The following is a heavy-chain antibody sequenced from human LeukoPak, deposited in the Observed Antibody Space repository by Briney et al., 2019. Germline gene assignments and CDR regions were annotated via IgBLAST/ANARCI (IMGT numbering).Heavy chain of an antibody. CDR3: AREVSEGFDF. CDR2: FGTRSTSV. D-gene: IGHD3-22*01. J-gene: IGHJ4*02. CDR1: GFTFSTYS. V-gene: IGHV3-21*01. Sequence: GGSLRLSCAASGFTFSTYSMNWIRQAPGKGLEWVSSFGTRSTSVYHAGSVKGRFAISRDNAKNSLYLQMNSLRAEDTALYYCAREVSEGFDFWGQGTLVTVSS.